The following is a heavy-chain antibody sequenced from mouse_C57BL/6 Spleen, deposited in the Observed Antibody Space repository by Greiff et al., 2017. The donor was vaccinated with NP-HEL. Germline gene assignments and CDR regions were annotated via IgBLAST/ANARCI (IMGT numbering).Heavy chain of an antibody. CDR1: GFTFSSYA. CDR3: ARDTLYDYDSYFDY. D-gene: IGHD2-4*01. J-gene: IGHJ2*01. V-gene: IGHV5-4*01. CDR2: ISDGGSYT. Sequence: EVMLVESGGGLVKPGGSLKLSCAASGFTFSSYAMSWVRQTPEKRLEWVATISDGGSYTYYPDNVKGRFTISRDNAKNNLYLQMSHLKSEDTAMYYCARDTLYDYDSYFDYWGQGTTLTVSS.